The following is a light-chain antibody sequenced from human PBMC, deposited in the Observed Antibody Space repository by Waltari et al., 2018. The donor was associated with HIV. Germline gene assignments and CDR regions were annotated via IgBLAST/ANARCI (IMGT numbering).Light chain of an antibody. V-gene: IGLV2-14*01. Sequence: QSALTQPASVSGSPGQSITISCPGINVDVGAFKFVSWYQHHPGKAPKLIIYEVHNRPSGVSDRFSGSKSGNSASLTISGLQTADEADYYCTSYTSGSVLFGGGTNLTVL. CDR2: EVH. CDR1: NVDVGAFKF. J-gene: IGLJ2*01. CDR3: TSYTSGSVL.